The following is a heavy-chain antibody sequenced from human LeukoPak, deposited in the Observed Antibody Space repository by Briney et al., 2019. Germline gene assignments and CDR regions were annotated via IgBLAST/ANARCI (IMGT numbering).Heavy chain of an antibody. CDR1: GYTFTSYG. CDR3: ARAIGYIAAAGTGGHWFDP. J-gene: IGHJ5*02. CDR2: ISAYNGNT. Sequence: ASVKVSCKASGYTFTSYGISWVRQAPGQGLEWMGWISAYNGNTNYAQKLQGRVTMTTDTSTSTAYMELRSLRSDDTAVYYCARAIGYIAAAGTGGHWFDPWGQGTLVTVSS. V-gene: IGHV1-18*01. D-gene: IGHD6-13*01.